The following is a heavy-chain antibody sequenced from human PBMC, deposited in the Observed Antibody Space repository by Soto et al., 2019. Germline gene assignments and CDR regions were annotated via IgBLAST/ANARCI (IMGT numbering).Heavy chain of an antibody. Sequence: EVQLLESGGGLVQPGGSLRLSCVASGFTFISYAMSWVRQAPGKGLEWVSTISNTGGSIDYADSVKGRFTISRDNSKNTVYLQMNTLRAEDTAVYYCAKATLVTQGFDYWGQGTLVTVSS. CDR1: GFTFISYA. CDR3: AKATLVTQGFDY. J-gene: IGHJ4*02. D-gene: IGHD4-4*01. V-gene: IGHV3-23*01. CDR2: ISNTGGSI.